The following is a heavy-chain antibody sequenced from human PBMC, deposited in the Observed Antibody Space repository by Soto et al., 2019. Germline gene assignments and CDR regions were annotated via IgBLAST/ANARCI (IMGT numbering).Heavy chain of an antibody. D-gene: IGHD6-13*01. V-gene: IGHV3-23*01. J-gene: IGHJ6*03. CDR2: ISGSGGST. CDR3: AKWCQIAAYYYYYMDV. Sequence: GGSLRLSCAASEFTFRSYAMSWVRQAPGKRLEWVSAISGSGGSTYYADSVKGRFTISRDNSKNKLYLQMNSLRAEDTAVYYCAKWCQIAAYYYYYMDVWGKGTTVTVSS. CDR1: EFTFRSYA.